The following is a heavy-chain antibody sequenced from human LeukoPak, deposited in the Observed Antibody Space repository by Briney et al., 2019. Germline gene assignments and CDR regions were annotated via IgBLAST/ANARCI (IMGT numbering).Heavy chain of an antibody. CDR2: IGNGGFST. CDR3: AKGPLIEVTGTTWDY. D-gene: IGHD1-1*01. J-gene: IGHJ4*02. Sequence: GGSLRLSCAASGFTFSSYAMHWVRQAPGKGLEWVSAIGNGGFSTYYGDSVKGRFTISRDNSKSTLYLQMNSLRAEDTAVYYCAKGPLIEVTGTTWDYWGQGTLVTVSS. CDR1: GFTFSSYA. V-gene: IGHV3-23*01.